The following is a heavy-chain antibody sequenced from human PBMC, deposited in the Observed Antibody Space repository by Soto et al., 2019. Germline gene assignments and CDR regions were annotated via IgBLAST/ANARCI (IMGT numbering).Heavy chain of an antibody. CDR1: GGSISSSSYY. CDR3: ARRQYGSGSYYYYYYMDV. D-gene: IGHD3-10*01. CDR2: IYYSGST. J-gene: IGHJ6*03. V-gene: IGHV4-39*01. Sequence: SETLSLTCTVSGGSISSSSYYWGWIRQPPGKGLEWIGSIYYSGSTYYNPSLKSRVTISVDTSKNQFSLKLSSVTAADTAVYYCARRQYGSGSYYYYYYMDVWGKGTTVTVSS.